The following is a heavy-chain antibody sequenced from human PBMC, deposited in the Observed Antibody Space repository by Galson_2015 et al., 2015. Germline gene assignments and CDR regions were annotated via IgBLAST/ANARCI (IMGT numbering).Heavy chain of an antibody. CDR3: ARDRGNRQQLAYFDY. CDR1: GGSISSYY. J-gene: IGHJ4*02. Sequence: SETLSLTCTVSGGSISSYYWSWIRQPPGKGLEWIGYIYYSGSTNYNPSLKSRVTISVDTSKNQFSLKLSSVTAADTAVYYCARDRGNRQQLAYFDYWGQGTLVTVSS. CDR2: IYYSGST. V-gene: IGHV4-59*01. D-gene: IGHD6-13*01.